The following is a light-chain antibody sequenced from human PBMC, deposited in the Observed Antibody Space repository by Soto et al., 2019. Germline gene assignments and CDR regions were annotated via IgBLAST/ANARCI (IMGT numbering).Light chain of an antibody. CDR3: QQYVRSPWT. J-gene: IGKJ1*01. V-gene: IGKV3-20*01. CDR2: GAS. CDR1: QSLSTSF. Sequence: IVLTQSPGTLSLSPGERATLSCRASQSLSTSFLAWYQQRPGQAPRLLIYGASSRATGIPDRFSGSGSGTDFTLAISRLEPEDFAVYYCQQYVRSPWTFGRGTKV.